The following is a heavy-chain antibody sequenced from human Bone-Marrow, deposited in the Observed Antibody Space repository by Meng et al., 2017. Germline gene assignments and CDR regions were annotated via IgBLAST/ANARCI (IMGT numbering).Heavy chain of an antibody. CDR1: GFTFSSYW. Sequence: GESLKISCAASGFTFSSYWMSWVRQAPGKGLEWVANIKDDGSDKNYLDSVKGRFSISRDNAKNSLFLQMNSLRTEDTAVYFCARDPPQHVYDYVWGSQELVNGMDVWGQGTTVTVSS. CDR3: ARDPPQHVYDYVWGSQELVNGMDV. CDR2: IKDDGSDK. D-gene: IGHD3-16*01. J-gene: IGHJ6*02. V-gene: IGHV3-7*01.